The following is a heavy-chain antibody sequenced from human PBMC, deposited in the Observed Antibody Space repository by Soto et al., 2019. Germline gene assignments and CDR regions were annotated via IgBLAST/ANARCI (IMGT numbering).Heavy chain of an antibody. CDR2: INPSGGST. D-gene: IGHD2-21*02. V-gene: IGHV1-46*01. CDR1: GYTFTSYY. J-gene: IGHJ6*02. Sequence: ASLKVSCKASGYTFTSYYMHWVRQAPGQGLEWMGVINPSGGSTSYAQKFQGRVTMTRDTYTSTVYMELSSLRSEDTAVYYCARDITREHIGVVTALYGMDVWG. CDR3: ARDITREHIGVVTALYGMDV.